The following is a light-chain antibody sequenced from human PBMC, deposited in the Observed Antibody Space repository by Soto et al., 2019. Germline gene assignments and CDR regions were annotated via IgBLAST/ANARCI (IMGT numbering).Light chain of an antibody. CDR3: QQYGSSPLYT. Sequence: EIVLTQSPGTLSLSPGERATLSCRASQSVSTYLSWYQQKPGQAPRLLIYGASSRATGILDRFSGSGSGTDFTLTISRLQPEYFAVYYCQQYGSSPLYTFGQGTKLEIK. CDR1: QSVSTY. V-gene: IGKV3-20*01. CDR2: GAS. J-gene: IGKJ2*01.